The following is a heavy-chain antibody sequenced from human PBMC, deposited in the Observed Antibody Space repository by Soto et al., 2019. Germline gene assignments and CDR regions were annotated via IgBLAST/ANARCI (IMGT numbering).Heavy chain of an antibody. CDR2: MNANSGNT. Sequence: ASVKVSCKASGYTFTGYDINWVRQATGQGLEWMGWMNANSGNTGHAQKFQGRVTMTRNTSISTAHMELSSLRAEDTAVYYCARVSNRYSGYDFGYWGQGTPVT. D-gene: IGHD5-12*01. V-gene: IGHV1-8*01. J-gene: IGHJ4*02. CDR3: ARVSNRYSGYDFGY. CDR1: GYTFTGYD.